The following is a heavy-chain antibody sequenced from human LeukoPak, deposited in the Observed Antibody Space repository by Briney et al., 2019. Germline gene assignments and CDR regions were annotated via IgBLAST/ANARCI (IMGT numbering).Heavy chain of an antibody. J-gene: IGHJ6*04. Sequence: ASVKVSRKASGYIFTDYYMHWVRQAPGQGLEWMGWINPNSGDTNFAQKFQGRVTMTRDTSINTAYMQLSGLTSDDTAVYYCAKDRYGDYVYYAMDVWGKGTTVTVSS. CDR3: AKDRYGDYVYYAMDV. D-gene: IGHD4-17*01. CDR2: INPNSGDT. CDR1: GYIFTDYY. V-gene: IGHV1-2*02.